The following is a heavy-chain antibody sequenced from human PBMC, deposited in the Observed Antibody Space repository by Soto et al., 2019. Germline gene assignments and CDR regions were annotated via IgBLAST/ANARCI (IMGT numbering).Heavy chain of an antibody. CDR1: GGSISSGGYY. V-gene: IGHV4-31*03. CDR2: IYYSGST. J-gene: IGHJ6*02. CDR3: ARDRIVATTNYYYGMDV. D-gene: IGHD5-12*01. Sequence: SETLSLTCTVSGGSISSGGYYWSWIRQHPGKGLEWIGYIYYSGSTYYNPSLKSRVTISVDTSKNQFSMKLSSVTAADTAVYYCARDRIVATTNYYYGMDVWGQGTTVTVSS.